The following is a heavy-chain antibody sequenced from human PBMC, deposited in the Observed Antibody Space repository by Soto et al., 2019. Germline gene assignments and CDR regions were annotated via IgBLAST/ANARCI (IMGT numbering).Heavy chain of an antibody. CDR2: ISYDGSNK. CDR3: AKGLPFDRSSLSFFQH. Sequence: QVQLVESGGGVVQPGRSLRLSCAASGFTFSSYAMHWVRQAPGKGLEWVAVISYDGSNKYYADSVKGRFTISRDNSKNTLYLQMNSLRAEDTAVYYCAKGLPFDRSSLSFFQHWGQGTLVTVSS. CDR1: GFTFSSYA. V-gene: IGHV3-30-3*01. J-gene: IGHJ1*01. D-gene: IGHD6-13*01.